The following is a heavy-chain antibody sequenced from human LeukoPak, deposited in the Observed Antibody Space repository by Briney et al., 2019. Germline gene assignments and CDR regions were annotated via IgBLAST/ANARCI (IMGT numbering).Heavy chain of an antibody. V-gene: IGHV3-23*01. CDR3: ANQYSIAAPSGY. CDR2: ISGSGGST. D-gene: IGHD6-13*01. CDR1: GFTFSSYA. J-gene: IGHJ4*02. Sequence: QPGGSLRLSCAASGFTFSSYAMSWFRQPPGKGLEGVSAISGSGGSTYYADSVKGRFTISRDNSKNTLYLQMNSLRAEDTAVYYCANQYSIAAPSGYWGQGTLVTVSS.